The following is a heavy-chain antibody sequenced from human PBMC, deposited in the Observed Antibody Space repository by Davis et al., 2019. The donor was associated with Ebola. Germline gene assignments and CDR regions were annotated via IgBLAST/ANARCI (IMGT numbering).Heavy chain of an antibody. Sequence: ASVTVSCKASGYTFTSYYMHWVRQAPAQGLEWMGIINPCGGSTSYAPKFQGRVTMTRDTSTSTVYMELSSLRSEDTAVFYCARGKTVAGTRGLSWFDPWGPGTLVTVSS. CDR3: ARGKTVAGTRGLSWFDP. CDR2: INPCGGST. J-gene: IGHJ5*02. V-gene: IGHV1-46*01. CDR1: GYTFTSYY. D-gene: IGHD6-19*01.